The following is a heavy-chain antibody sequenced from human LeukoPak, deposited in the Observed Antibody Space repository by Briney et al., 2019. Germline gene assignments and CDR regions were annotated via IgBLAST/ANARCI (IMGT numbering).Heavy chain of an antibody. CDR2: IKSDGSST. V-gene: IGHV3-74*01. CDR1: GFTFSRYW. D-gene: IGHD5-12*01. CDR3: ARDGYDSDFGDY. Sequence: PGGSLRLSCAASGFTFSRYWMHWVRQAPGKGLVWVSRIKSDGSSTNYADSVRGRFTISRDNAKKTLYLQINSLRAEDTAVYYCARDGYDSDFGDYWGQGTLVTVSS. J-gene: IGHJ4*02.